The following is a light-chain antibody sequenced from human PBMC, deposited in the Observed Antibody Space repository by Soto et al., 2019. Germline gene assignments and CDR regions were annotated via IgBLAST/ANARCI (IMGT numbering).Light chain of an antibody. V-gene: IGLV2-14*01. Sequence: QSVLTQPASVSGSPGQPITISCTGTSSDVGGYDYVSWYQLHPGKAPKLMVFEVSNRPSGVSYRFSGSKSGNTASLTISGLQAEDEADYFCSSYSISTAYLFGTGTKGTVL. J-gene: IGLJ1*01. CDR1: SSDVGGYDY. CDR2: EVS. CDR3: SSYSISTAYL.